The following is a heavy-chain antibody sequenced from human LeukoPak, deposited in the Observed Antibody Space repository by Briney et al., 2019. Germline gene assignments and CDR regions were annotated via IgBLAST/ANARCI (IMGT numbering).Heavy chain of an antibody. CDR3: ARFLGYCSGGSCYSSWFDP. J-gene: IGHJ5*02. CDR1: GFTVSSNY. CDR2: IYSGVGT. V-gene: IGHV3-66*01. D-gene: IGHD2-15*01. Sequence: PGGSLRLSCAASGFTVSSNYMTWVRQAPGKGLEWVSLIYSGVGTYYADSVKGRFTISRDNSKNTLFLQMNSLRAEDTAVYYCARFLGYCSGGSCYSSWFDPWGQGTLVTVSP.